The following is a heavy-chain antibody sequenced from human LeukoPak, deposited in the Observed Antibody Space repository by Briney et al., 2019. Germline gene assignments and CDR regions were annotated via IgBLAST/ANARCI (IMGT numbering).Heavy chain of an antibody. J-gene: IGHJ4*02. CDR2: IYYSGST. Sequence: PSETLSLTCTVSGGSISGSSYYWGWIRQPPGKGLEWIGSIYYSGSTYYNPSLKSRVTISVDTSKNQFSLKLSSVTAEDTAVYYCARGTAVAGFDYWGQGTLVTVSS. V-gene: IGHV4-39*07. CDR1: GGSISGSSYY. D-gene: IGHD6-19*01. CDR3: ARGTAVAGFDY.